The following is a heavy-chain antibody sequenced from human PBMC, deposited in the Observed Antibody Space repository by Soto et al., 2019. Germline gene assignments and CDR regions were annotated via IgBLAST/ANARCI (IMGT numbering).Heavy chain of an antibody. CDR2: IYRGCST. V-gene: IGHV3-53*01. J-gene: IGHJ4*02. CDR3: ARVPHRFRSSSNYI. D-gene: IGHD6-6*01. CDR1: GITVSGNY. Sequence: GGSLRLSCAASGITVSGNYMAWVRQAPGKGLEWVWLIYRGCSTFYTDSVRGRFIISRDNSKNTLYLQMNSLRAEDTAMYYCARVPHRFRSSSNYIWGQGTLVTVSS.